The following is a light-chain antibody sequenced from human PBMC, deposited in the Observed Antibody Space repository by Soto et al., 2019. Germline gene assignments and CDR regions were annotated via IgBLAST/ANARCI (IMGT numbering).Light chain of an antibody. J-gene: IGLJ1*01. Sequence: QPVLTQPPSVSGAPGQRVTISCTGSSSNIGAGYGVHWYQQLPGTAPKLLIYGNSNRPSGVPDRFSGSKSGTSASLAITGLQAEDEADYYCQSYDSSLSAFYVFGTGTKVTVL. CDR2: GNS. CDR3: QSYDSSLSAFYV. V-gene: IGLV1-40*01. CDR1: SSNIGAGYG.